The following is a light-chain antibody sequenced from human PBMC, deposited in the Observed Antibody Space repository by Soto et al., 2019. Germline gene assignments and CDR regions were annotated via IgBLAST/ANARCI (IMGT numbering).Light chain of an antibody. Sequence: IQLTQSPSSLSASVGDRVTITCRASQGISSYLGWYQQKPGKAPNLLIYDASTLHSGVPSRFSGGGSGTDFTLTIGSLQPEDFATYYCQQVNVYPSTFGGGTKVDIK. J-gene: IGKJ4*01. CDR1: QGISSY. V-gene: IGKV1-9*01. CDR2: DAS. CDR3: QQVNVYPST.